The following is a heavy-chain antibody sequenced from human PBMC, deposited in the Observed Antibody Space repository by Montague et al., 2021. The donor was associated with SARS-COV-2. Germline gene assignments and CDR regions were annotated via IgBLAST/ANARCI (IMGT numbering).Heavy chain of an antibody. J-gene: IGHJ4*02. Sequence: SLRLSCAASGFPFSDYRMNWVRQPPGKGLEWVSSISGSGDSIYYADSMKGRFTIDRDNAYNSLFLQMDSLRAEDTAVYFCVRAAHCSTTSCPHDYWGQGTLVRVSS. CDR3: VRAAHCSTTSCPHDY. V-gene: IGHV3-21*06. CDR2: ISGSGDSI. D-gene: IGHD2-2*01. CDR1: GFPFSDYR.